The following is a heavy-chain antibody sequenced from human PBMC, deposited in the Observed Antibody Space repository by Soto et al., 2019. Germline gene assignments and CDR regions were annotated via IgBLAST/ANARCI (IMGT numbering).Heavy chain of an antibody. CDR3: AGGQYYFDY. J-gene: IGHJ4*02. CDR2: ISYDGSNK. V-gene: IGHV3-30*03. D-gene: IGHD2-15*01. CDR1: GFPFSSYG. Sequence: QVQLVESGGGVVQHGRSLRLSCAASGFPFSSYGMHWVRQAPGKGLEWVAHISYDGSNKHYTDSVKGRFTISRDNSKDMLYLQMSSLRAEDTAVYYWAGGQYYFDYCGQGTRVSVSA.